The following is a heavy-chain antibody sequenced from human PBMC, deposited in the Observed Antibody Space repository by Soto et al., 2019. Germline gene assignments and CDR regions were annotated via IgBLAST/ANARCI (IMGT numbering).Heavy chain of an antibody. V-gene: IGHV3-30*18. CDR2: ISYDGSNK. CDR1: GFTFSSYG. CDR3: AKDVVVGATPGLGDYYYYYGMDV. D-gene: IGHD1-26*01. Sequence: QVQLVESGGGVVQPGRSLRLSCAASGFTFSSYGMHWVRQAPGKGLEWVAVISYDGSNKYYADSVKGRFTISRDKSKNTLYLQMNSLRAADTAVYYCAKDVVVGATPGLGDYYYYYGMDVWGQGTTVTVSS. J-gene: IGHJ6*02.